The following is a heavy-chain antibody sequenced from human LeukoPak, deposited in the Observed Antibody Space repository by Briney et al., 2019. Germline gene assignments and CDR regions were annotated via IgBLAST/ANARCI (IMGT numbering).Heavy chain of an antibody. V-gene: IGHV3-74*01. Sequence: GGSLRLSCAASGFSLSNYWMHWVRQAPGTGLMWVSQISPDGSQTFYADSVKGRFTISRDNAKNTLFLQMNSLRVEDTAFYYCARDLAYSRLDYWGQGMLVTVSS. D-gene: IGHD5-18*01. CDR2: ISPDGSQT. CDR1: GFSLSNYW. J-gene: IGHJ4*02. CDR3: ARDLAYSRLDY.